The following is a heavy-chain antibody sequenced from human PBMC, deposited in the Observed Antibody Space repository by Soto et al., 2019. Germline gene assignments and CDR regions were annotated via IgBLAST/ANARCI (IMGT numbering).Heavy chain of an antibody. V-gene: IGHV3-23*01. CDR2: VSGSGSST. Sequence: EVQLLESGGGLVQPGGSLRLSCAASGFTFSSYAMSWVRQAPGKGLEWVSAVSGSGSSTYYADSVKGRFAISRDNSKNTLYLQMNSLRAEDTAVYYCAKGRGRDSSAYPFDYWGQGTLVTVSS. J-gene: IGHJ4*02. D-gene: IGHD3-22*01. CDR3: AKGRGRDSSAYPFDY. CDR1: GFTFSSYA.